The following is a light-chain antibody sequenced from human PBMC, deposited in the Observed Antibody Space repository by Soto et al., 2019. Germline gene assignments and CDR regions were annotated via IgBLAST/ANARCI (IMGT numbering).Light chain of an antibody. CDR2: DVS. Sequence: QSALTQPPSVSGSPGQSVTLSCTGTSSDVGGYNRVSWYQQPPGKAPKLLIYDVSNRPSGGSTRFSGSKSGNTASLTISGLQAEDEADYYCTSYATGSAYVFGPGTKLTVL. J-gene: IGLJ1*01. V-gene: IGLV2-18*02. CDR1: SSDVGGYNR. CDR3: TSYATGSAYV.